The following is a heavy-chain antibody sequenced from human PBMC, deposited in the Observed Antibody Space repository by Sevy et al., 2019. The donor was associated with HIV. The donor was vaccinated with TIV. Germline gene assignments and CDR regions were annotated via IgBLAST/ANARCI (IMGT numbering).Heavy chain of an antibody. D-gene: IGHD2-2*01. Sequence: EGSLRLSCAGSGFTFSNYWMSWVRQAPGKGLEWVANIKRDGSEKYYVASVKGRFTISRDNAKTSLHLQMNSLRVEDTAVYYCARDCSSASCLWGMDVWGQGTMVTVSS. V-gene: IGHV3-7*03. CDR1: GFTFSNYW. CDR3: ARDCSSASCLWGMDV. J-gene: IGHJ6*02. CDR2: IKRDGSEK.